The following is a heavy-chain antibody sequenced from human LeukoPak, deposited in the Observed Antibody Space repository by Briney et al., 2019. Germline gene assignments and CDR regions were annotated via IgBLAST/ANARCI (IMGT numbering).Heavy chain of an antibody. Sequence: GRSLRLSCAASDLTFNSYAMHWVRQAPGKGLEWLAVISSDGSNKYYADSVKGRFTISRDKSKNTLYLQINSLRAEDTAIYYCARGRMTPATTLKLRITDWFDPWGQGTLVTVSS. V-gene: IGHV3-30*01. CDR2: ISSDGSNK. CDR3: ARGRMTPATTLKLRITDWFDP. J-gene: IGHJ5*02. CDR1: DLTFNSYA. D-gene: IGHD4-17*01.